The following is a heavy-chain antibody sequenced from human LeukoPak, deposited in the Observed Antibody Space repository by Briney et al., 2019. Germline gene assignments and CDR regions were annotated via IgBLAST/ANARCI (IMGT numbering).Heavy chain of an antibody. V-gene: IGHV3-74*01. J-gene: IGHJ4*02. CDR1: GFPFSSYW. D-gene: IGHD2-15*01. CDR3: ARGRYCSGGSCYVY. Sequence: QPGGSLRLPCATSGFPFSSYWMHWVRQAPGKGLVWVSCINSDGSTTNYADSVKGRFTISRDNAKNTLYLQMDSLRAEDTAVYYCARGRYCSGGSCYVYWGQGTLVTVSS. CDR2: INSDGSTT.